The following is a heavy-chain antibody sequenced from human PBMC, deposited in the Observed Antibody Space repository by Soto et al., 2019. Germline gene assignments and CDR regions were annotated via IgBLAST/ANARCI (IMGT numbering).Heavy chain of an antibody. V-gene: IGHV1-69*09. Sequence: QVQLLQSGTEVKRPGSSVKVSCKTSGVSFNSYGFAWVRQAPGRGLEWVGKINPGSQLTKYEQSLQGRVTITADTSTRTVYMELSGLTSEDTAVYFCARMKLARLDHWGQGTLVTVSS. CDR2: INPGSQLT. CDR1: GVSFNSYG. J-gene: IGHJ4*02. CDR3: ARMKLARLDH.